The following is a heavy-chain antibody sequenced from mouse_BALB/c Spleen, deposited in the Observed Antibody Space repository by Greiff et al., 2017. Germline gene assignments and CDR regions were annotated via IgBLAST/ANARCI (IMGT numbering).Heavy chain of an antibody. CDR1: GFTFSSYA. V-gene: IGHV5-9-4*01. J-gene: IGHJ2*01. D-gene: IGHD1-1*01. CDR2: ISSGGSYT. CDR3: ARDLGYYGSRGYFDY. Sequence: EVQVVESGGGLVKPGGSLKLSCAASGFTFSSYAMSWVRQSPEKRLEWVAEISSGGSYTNYPDTVTGRFTISRDNAKNTLYLEMSSLRSEDTAMYYCARDLGYYGSRGYFDYWGQGTTLTVSS.